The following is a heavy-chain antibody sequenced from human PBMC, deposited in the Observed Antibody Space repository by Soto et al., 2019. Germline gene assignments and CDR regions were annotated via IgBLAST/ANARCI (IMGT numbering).Heavy chain of an antibody. V-gene: IGHV4-34*01. CDR2: INHSGST. Sequence: SETLSLTCAVYGGSFSGYYWSWIRQPPGKGLEWIGEINHSGSTNYNPSLKSRVTISVDTSKNHFSLKLSSVTAADTAVYYCARGRWRAAAGTGGGLFDPWGQGTLVTVSS. J-gene: IGHJ5*02. CDR1: GGSFSGYY. CDR3: ARGRWRAAAGTGGGLFDP. D-gene: IGHD6-13*01.